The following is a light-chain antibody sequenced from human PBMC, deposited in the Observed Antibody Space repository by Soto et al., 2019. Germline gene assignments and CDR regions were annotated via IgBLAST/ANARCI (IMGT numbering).Light chain of an antibody. J-gene: IGLJ1*01. CDR3: SSYTISRTYV. CDR2: NVY. Sequence: QSALTQPASVSGSPGQSITISCTVTNSDVGSYNYVSWHQQHPGKAPKLMIYNVYDRPSGISNRFSGSKSGNTASLTISGLQGEDEADYYCSSYTISRTYVFGTGTKVTVL. CDR1: NSDVGSYNY. V-gene: IGLV2-14*03.